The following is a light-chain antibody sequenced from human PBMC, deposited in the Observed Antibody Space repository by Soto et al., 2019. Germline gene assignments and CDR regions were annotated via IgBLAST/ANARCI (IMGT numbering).Light chain of an antibody. CDR1: QGTSSW. CDR3: QQANSIPVT. V-gene: IGKV1-12*01. J-gene: IGKJ4*01. CDR2: AAS. Sequence: DIQMTQSPSSVSASVGDRVTITCRASQGTSSWLAWYQQKPGKAPKLLIFAASSLQSGVPSRFSGRGYGTDFTLTINSLQPEDFATYYCQQANSIPVTFGGGTKVEIK.